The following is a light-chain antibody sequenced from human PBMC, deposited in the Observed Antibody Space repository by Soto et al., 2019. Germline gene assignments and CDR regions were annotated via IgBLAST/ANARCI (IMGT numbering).Light chain of an antibody. Sequence: IVLTQSPCTLSLSPGERATLSCRASQSVSSSYLAWYQQKPGQAPRLLIYGASSRATGIPARFSGSGSGTDFTLTVNSLQSEDIAVYYCQQYHNWPVTFGGGTKAAIK. CDR1: QSVSSSY. CDR3: QQYHNWPVT. CDR2: GAS. V-gene: IGKV3-20*01. J-gene: IGKJ4*01.